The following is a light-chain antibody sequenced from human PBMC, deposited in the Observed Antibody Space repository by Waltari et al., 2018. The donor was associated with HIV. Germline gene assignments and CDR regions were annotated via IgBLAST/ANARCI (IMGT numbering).Light chain of an antibody. CDR2: WAS. CDR1: RTILFSSDNSNS. CDR3: QQYFRIPPT. V-gene: IGKV4-1*01. Sequence: DIVMTQSPDSLPVSLGEGATLNCTSSRTILFSSDNSNSLACYQPTPRQPPKLLISWASTRESGVPDRFSGSGSGTDFTLTITRLQAEDVAVYHCQQYFRIPPTFGGGTKVEIK. J-gene: IGKJ4*01.